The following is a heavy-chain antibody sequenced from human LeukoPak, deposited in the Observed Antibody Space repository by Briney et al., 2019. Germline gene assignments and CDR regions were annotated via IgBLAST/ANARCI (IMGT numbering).Heavy chain of an antibody. CDR2: ISSNGDNT. CDR1: GFTFSTYV. J-gene: IGHJ4*02. CDR3: VRGTGY. Sequence: GGSLRLSCSVSGFTFSTYVMHWVRQAPGEGLEYVSAISSNGDNTYYADSVEGRFTISRDNSKNTLYLQMSSLRADDTAVYYCVRGTGYWGQGTLVTVSS. V-gene: IGHV3-64D*06.